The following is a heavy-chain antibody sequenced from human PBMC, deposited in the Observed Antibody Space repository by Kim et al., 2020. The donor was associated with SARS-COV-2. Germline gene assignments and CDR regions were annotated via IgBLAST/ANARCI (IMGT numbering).Heavy chain of an antibody. CDR1: GFTFSNYW. Sequence: GGSLRLSCAVSGFTFSNYWMHWVRKGPGEGMVWVSCINTGGTTTRWANSVKGRFTVTRDNTKNTVYLQMNSLVAEDTAVYCCARASTSYYAFDYWGQGALVTVSA. D-gene: IGHD1-26*01. J-gene: IGHJ4*02. CDR2: INTGGTTT. CDR3: ARASTSYYAFDY. V-gene: IGHV3-74*01.